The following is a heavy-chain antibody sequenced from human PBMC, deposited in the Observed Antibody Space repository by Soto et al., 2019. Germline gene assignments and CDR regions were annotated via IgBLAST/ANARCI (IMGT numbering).Heavy chain of an antibody. D-gene: IGHD4-4*01. CDR2: IYYSGST. Sequence: SETLSLTCTVSGSSISSGGYYWSWIRQHPGKGLEWIGYIYYSGSTYYNPSLKSRVTISVDTSKNQFSLKLSSVTAADTAVYYCARGNLAEYFQHWGQGTLVTVSS. CDR3: ARGNLAEYFQH. CDR1: GSSISSGGYY. J-gene: IGHJ1*01. V-gene: IGHV4-31*03.